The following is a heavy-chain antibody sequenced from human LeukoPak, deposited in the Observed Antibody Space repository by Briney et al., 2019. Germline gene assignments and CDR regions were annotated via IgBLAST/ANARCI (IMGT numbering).Heavy chain of an antibody. J-gene: IGHJ4*02. D-gene: IGHD3-10*01. CDR3: AKNDDYYGSGSYPDY. CDR1: GFTFSSYA. Sequence: GGSLRLSCAASGFTFSSYAMHWVRQAPGKGLEWVAVISYDGSNKYYADSVKGRFTISRDNSKNTLYLQMNSLRAEDTAVYYCAKNDDYYGSGSYPDYWGQGTLVTVSS. V-gene: IGHV3-30-3*02. CDR2: ISYDGSNK.